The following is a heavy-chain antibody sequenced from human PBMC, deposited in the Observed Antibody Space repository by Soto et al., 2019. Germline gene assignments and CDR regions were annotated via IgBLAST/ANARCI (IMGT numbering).Heavy chain of an antibody. J-gene: IGHJ4*02. CDR2: ISAYNGNT. V-gene: IGHV1-18*01. CDR3: ARVELIYGSGSYYIVVGKPGFDY. Sequence: ASVKVSCKASGYTFTSYGISWVRQAPGQGLEWMGWISAYNGNTNYAQKLQGRVTMTTDTSTSTAYMELRSLRSDDTAVYYCARVELIYGSGSYYIVVGKPGFDYWGQGTLVTVSS. CDR1: GYTFTSYG. D-gene: IGHD3-10*01.